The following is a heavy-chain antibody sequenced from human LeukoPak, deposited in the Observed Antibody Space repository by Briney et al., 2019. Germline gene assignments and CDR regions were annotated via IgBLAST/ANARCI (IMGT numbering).Heavy chain of an antibody. Sequence: GGSLRLSCAASGFPFSSYGMHWVRQAPGKGLVWVSRINGEGSSTGYADSVQGRFTISRDNAKNTIYLQMNSLRAEDTAVYYCARGRGSGDGDFWGQGTRVTVSS. CDR1: GFPFSSYG. D-gene: IGHD6-19*01. CDR3: ARGRGSGDGDF. J-gene: IGHJ4*02. V-gene: IGHV3-74*01. CDR2: INGEGSST.